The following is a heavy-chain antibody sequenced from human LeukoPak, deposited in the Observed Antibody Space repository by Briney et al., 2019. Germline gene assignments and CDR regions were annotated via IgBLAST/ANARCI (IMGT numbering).Heavy chain of an antibody. D-gene: IGHD2-2*01. CDR1: GSTVTTSG. CDR2: ISAYNGNT. J-gene: IGHJ4*02. V-gene: IGHV1-18*04. CDR3: ARVLPAARSSRPPDY. Sequence: APVKPSCKPSGSTVTTSGIISVRQSPGQRLEWMGWISAYNGNTNYAHKLQGRVTMTTDPSKSTVYMQPRSLKSDDTAVYYCARVLPAARSSRPPDYWGQGTLVTVSS.